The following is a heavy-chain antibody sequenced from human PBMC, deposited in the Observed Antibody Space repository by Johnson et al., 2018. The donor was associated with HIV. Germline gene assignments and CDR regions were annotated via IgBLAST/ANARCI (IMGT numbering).Heavy chain of an antibody. CDR2: IKQDGSEK. CDR1: GFTFSSYW. V-gene: IGHV3-7*01. Sequence: QLVESGGGVVQPGRSLRLSCAASGFTFSSYWMSWVRQAPGKGLEWVANIKQDGSEKYYVDSVKGRLIISRDNAKNSLYLQMSSLRAEDTAVYYCAREGPYWAFDIWGQGTMVTVSS. D-gene: IGHD2-15*01. CDR3: AREGPYWAFDI. J-gene: IGHJ3*02.